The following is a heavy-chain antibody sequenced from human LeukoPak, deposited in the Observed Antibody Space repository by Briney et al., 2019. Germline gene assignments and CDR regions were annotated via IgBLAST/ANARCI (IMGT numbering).Heavy chain of an antibody. CDR2: IIPIFGTA. V-gene: IGHV1-69*05. J-gene: IGHJ4*02. Sequence: ASVKVSCKASGYTFTSYDINWVRQAPGQGLEWMGGIIPIFGTANYAQKFQGRVTITTDESTSTAYMELSSLRSEDTAVYYCARDIWARTYYYDSSGDYWGQGTLVTVSS. CDR3: ARDIWARTYYYDSSGDY. CDR1: GYTFTSYD. D-gene: IGHD3-22*01.